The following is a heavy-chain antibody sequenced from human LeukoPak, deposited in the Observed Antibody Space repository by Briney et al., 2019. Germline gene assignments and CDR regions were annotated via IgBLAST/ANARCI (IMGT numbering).Heavy chain of an antibody. CDR3: AKAPANWNDPWFDP. CDR2: ISGSGGST. V-gene: IGHV3-23*01. J-gene: IGHJ5*02. Sequence: GGSLRLSCAASGFTFSSYGMSWVRQAPGKGLEWVSAISGSGGSTYYADSVKGRFTISRDNSKNTLYLQMNSLRAEDTAVYYCAKAPANWNDPWFDPWGQGTLVTVSS. CDR1: GFTFSSYG. D-gene: IGHD1-20*01.